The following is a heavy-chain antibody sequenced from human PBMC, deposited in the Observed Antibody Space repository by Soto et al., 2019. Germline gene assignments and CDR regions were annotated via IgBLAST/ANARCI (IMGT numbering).Heavy chain of an antibody. J-gene: IGHJ4*02. V-gene: IGHV3-23*01. D-gene: IGHD1-26*01. CDR2: IAGSGGNT. CDR3: AKVVTVGVTGYYFDY. CDR1: GFTFSNYA. Sequence: GGSLRLSCAASGFTFSNYAMTWVRQAPGKGLEWVSSIAGSGGNTYSADSVKGRFTIPRDNSKNTLYLQMNNLRAEDTAVYYCAKVVTVGVTGYYFDYWGQGSLVTVSS.